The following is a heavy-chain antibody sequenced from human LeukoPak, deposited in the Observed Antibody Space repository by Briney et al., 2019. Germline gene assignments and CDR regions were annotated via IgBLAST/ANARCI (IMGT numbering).Heavy chain of an antibody. CDR1: GYTFTGYY. D-gene: IGHD1-26*01. CDR3: ARDRSGSYVPDAFDI. V-gene: IGHV1-2*04. J-gene: IGHJ3*02. CDR2: INPNSGGT. Sequence: ASVKVSCKASGYTFTGYYMYWVRQAPGQGLEWMGWINPNSGGTNYAQKFQGWVTMTRDTSISTAYMELSRLRSDDTAVYYCARDRSGSYVPDAFDIWGQGTMVTVSS.